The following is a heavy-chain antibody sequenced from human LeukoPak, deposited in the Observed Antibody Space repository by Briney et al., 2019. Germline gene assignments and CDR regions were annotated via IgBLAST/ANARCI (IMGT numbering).Heavy chain of an antibody. CDR3: ARYSSGTYKYFDP. Sequence: SETLSLTCAVSGGSSRSGDYFWSWIRQPPGKGLEWIGHIHYSGNTYYNPSLKSRVSISVDTSKNQFSLKLSSVTTADTALYYCARYSSGTYKYFDPWGQGTLVTVSS. D-gene: IGHD3-10*01. CDR2: IHYSGNT. J-gene: IGHJ5*02. V-gene: IGHV4-30-4*01. CDR1: GGSSRSGDYF.